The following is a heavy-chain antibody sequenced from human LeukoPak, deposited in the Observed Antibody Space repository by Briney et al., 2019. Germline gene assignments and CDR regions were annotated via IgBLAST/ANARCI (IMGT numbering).Heavy chain of an antibody. CDR1: GYTFTGYY. CDR3: ARDLSVWYEEKTEYAFDI. V-gene: IGHV1-2*02. CDR2: INPNSGGT. D-gene: IGHD6-19*01. J-gene: IGHJ3*02. Sequence: ASVSVSCKASGYTFTGYYMHWVRQAPGQGLEWMGWINPNSGGTNYAEKFQGRVTMTRDTSISTAYMELSRLRSDDTAVYYCARDLSVWYEEKTEYAFDIWGQGTMVTVSS.